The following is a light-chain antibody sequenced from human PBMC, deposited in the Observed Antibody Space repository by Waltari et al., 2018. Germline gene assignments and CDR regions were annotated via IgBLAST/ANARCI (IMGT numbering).Light chain of an antibody. J-gene: IGKJ1*01. CDR2: GAS. V-gene: IGKV3-15*01. Sequence: EIVMTQSPATLSVSPGERATLSCRASQSVSSYLAWYQQKPGQAPRLLIYGASTRATGIPASFSGSGSGTEFTLTISSLQSEDFAVYYCQQYNNWPPWTFGQGTKVEIK. CDR3: QQYNNWPPWT. CDR1: QSVSSY.